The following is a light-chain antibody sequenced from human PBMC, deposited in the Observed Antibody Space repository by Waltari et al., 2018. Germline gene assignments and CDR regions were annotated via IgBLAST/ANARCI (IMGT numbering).Light chain of an antibody. V-gene: IGKV1-5*03. J-gene: IGKJ2*01. Sequence: DIQMTQSPSTLSVSVGDRVTITCRASQNIITWLAWYQQKPGKPPRLLVHTASIVETGVPSRFSGSGSGTTFTLTINSLQPDDFATYYCQQYDDFPSTFGQGTKLEI. CDR1: QNIITW. CDR3: QQYDDFPST. CDR2: TAS.